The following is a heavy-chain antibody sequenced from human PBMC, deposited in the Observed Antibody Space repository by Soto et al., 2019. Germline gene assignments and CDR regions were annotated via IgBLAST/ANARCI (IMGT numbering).Heavy chain of an antibody. J-gene: IGHJ3*02. V-gene: IGHV3-33*01. D-gene: IGHD3-9*01. CDR1: GFTFSTYG. CDR2: IWNDGSTK. Sequence: QVQLVESGGGVVQPGRSLRLSCAASGFTFSTYGMHWVRQAPGKGLEWVAVIWNDGSTKYYADSVKGRLTISRDDSKNTLNLQMNGLRAVDTAVYYCARLLRYFGCDYAFDIWGQGTMVTVSS. CDR3: ARLLRYFGCDYAFDI.